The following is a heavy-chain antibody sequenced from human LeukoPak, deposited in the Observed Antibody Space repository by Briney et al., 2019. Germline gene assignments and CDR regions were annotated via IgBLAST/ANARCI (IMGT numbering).Heavy chain of an antibody. Sequence: GGSLRLSCAASGFTFSSYGMHWVRQAPGKGLEWVAFIRYDGSNQYYADSVKGRFTISRDSSKNTLYPQMNSLRGDDTAVYYCAKDMGYNTGWTRFDYWGQGTLVTVSS. CDR3: AKDMGYNTGWTRFDY. V-gene: IGHV3-30*02. J-gene: IGHJ4*02. CDR1: GFTFSSYG. D-gene: IGHD6-19*01. CDR2: IRYDGSNQ.